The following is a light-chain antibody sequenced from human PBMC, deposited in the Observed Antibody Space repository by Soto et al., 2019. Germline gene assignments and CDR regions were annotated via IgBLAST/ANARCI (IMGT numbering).Light chain of an antibody. CDR3: QQYGTARFS. J-gene: IGKJ2*03. V-gene: IGKV3-20*01. CDR2: DIS. Sequence: EMVLTQSPDTLALSPGERATLSCRSSPGVNANYVAWYQQRPGQAPSLLIFDISTRATGVPDRFSGSGSGTDFTLTSNGVEPEDFAVYYGQQYGTARFSFRQGTKVEI. CDR1: PGVNANY.